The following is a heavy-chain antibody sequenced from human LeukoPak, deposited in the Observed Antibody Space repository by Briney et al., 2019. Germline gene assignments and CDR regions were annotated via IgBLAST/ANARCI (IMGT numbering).Heavy chain of an antibody. J-gene: IGHJ4*02. CDR2: INPSGCST. V-gene: IGHV1-46*01. D-gene: IGHD6-13*01. CDR3: ASVASLLSSSWYPFDY. CDR1: GYTFTSYY. Sequence: GASVKVSCKASGYTFTSYYMHWVRQAPGQGLEWMGIINPSGCSTSYAQKFQGRVTITRDTSTSTVYMELSSLRSEDTPVYYCASVASLLSSSWYPFDYWGQGTLVTVSS.